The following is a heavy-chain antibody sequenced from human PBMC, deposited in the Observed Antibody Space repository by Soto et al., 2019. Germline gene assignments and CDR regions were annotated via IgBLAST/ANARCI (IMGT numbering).Heavy chain of an antibody. J-gene: IGHJ4*02. V-gene: IGHV1-69*01. D-gene: IGHD6-13*01. CDR3: ARAKGFGAAAEFVY. CDR1: GGTFSTYG. CDR2: IIPIFGTT. Sequence: QVQLVQSGAEVKKRGTSVKVSCKASGGTFSTYGLSGVRQAPGQGLEWMGGIIPIFGTTTYAQKFQGSVTIHADESTSTTFMERSSRRSADTAVYYCARAKGFGAAAEFVYWVQGTLLTVSA.